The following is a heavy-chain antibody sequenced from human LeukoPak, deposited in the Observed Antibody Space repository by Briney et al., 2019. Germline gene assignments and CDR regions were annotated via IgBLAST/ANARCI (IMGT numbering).Heavy chain of an antibody. CDR2: ISAYNGNT. V-gene: IGHV1-18*01. Sequence: ASVKVSCKASGYTFTSYGISWVRQAPGQGLEWMGWISAYNGNTNYAQKLQGRVTMTTDTSTSTAYMELRSLRSDDTAVYYCARSQAYYDSSGYYLYWGQGTLVTVSS. J-gene: IGHJ4*02. CDR3: ARSQAYYDSSGYYLY. D-gene: IGHD3-22*01. CDR1: GYTFTSYG.